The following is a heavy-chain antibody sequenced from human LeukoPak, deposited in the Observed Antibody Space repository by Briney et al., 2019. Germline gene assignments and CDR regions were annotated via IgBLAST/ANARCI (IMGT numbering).Heavy chain of an antibody. Sequence: HTGGSLRLSCAASGFTFDDYGMSWVRQAPGKGLEWVANIKQDGSEKYYVDSVKGRFTISRDNAKNSLYLQMNSLRAEDTAVYYCAREVVPSRGGYFDYWGQGTLVAVSS. V-gene: IGHV3-7*01. D-gene: IGHD2-2*01. CDR2: IKQDGSEK. J-gene: IGHJ4*02. CDR1: GFTFDDYG. CDR3: AREVVPSRGGYFDY.